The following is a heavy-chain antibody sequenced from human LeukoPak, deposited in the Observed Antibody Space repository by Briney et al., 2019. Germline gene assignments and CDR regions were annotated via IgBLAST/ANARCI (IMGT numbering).Heavy chain of an antibody. CDR3: ARRGQGGFGEFSVGNWFDP. Sequence: PGGSLRLSCAASGFTFDDYGMHWVRQAPGKGLEWVSGIGWNSGTIVYADSVKGRFTISRDNAKNSLYLQMNSLRAEDTAVYYCARRGQGGFGEFSVGNWFDPWGQGTLVTVSS. J-gene: IGHJ5*02. D-gene: IGHD3-10*01. CDR1: GFTFDDYG. V-gene: IGHV3-9*01. CDR2: IGWNSGTI.